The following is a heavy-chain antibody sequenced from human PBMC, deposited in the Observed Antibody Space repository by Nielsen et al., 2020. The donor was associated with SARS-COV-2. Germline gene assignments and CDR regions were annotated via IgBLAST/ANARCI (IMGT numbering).Heavy chain of an antibody. CDR1: GYTLTELS. D-gene: IGHD6-19*01. CDR3: ARGLGYSSGWYQYYFDY. V-gene: IGHV1-8*01. J-gene: IGHJ4*02. CDR2: MNPNSGNT. Sequence: ASVKVSCKVSGYTLTELSMHWVRQATGQGLEWMGWMNPNSGNTDYAQNFQGRVTMTRNTSISTAYMELSSLKSEDTAVYYCARGLGYSSGWYQYYFDYWGRGTLVTVSS.